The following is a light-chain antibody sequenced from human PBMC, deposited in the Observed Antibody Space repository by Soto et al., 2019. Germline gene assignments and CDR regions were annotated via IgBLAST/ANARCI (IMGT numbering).Light chain of an antibody. J-gene: IGKJ2*01. CDR3: QQYGSSPYT. Sequence: EIVLTQSPGTLSLSPGERATLSCRASQSVSLNYLAWYQQKPGQTPRLLIYGASSRATGIPDRFSAGGSGTAFTLTITRLEPEDFAVYYCQQYGSSPYTFGQGTKVDIK. V-gene: IGKV3-20*01. CDR1: QSVSLNY. CDR2: GAS.